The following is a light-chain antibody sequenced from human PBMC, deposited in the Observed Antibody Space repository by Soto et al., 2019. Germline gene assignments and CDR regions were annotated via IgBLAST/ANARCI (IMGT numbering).Light chain of an antibody. J-gene: IGLJ1*01. CDR1: SSDVGGFNS. CDR2: DVN. Sequence: QSVLTQPRSVSGSPGQSVTISCTGTSSDVGGFNSVSWYQQHPGKAPKPMIYDVNKRPSGVPDRFSGSKSGSTASLTISGLQAEDEADYYCCSYAGSYSYAFATG. CDR3: CSYAGSYSYA. V-gene: IGLV2-11*01.